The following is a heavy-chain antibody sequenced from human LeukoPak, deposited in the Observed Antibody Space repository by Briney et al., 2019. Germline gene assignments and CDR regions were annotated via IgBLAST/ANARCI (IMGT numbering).Heavy chain of an antibody. CDR2: IKSDGKT. Sequence: PGGSLRLSCEASGFTFSRYWMHWVRQAPGKGVGWVSRIKSDGKTNYADSVKGRFTISRDNAKNTVSLQMDSLRAEDTGVYYCARAPSEVGGYYPEYFRHWGQGTLVTVSS. V-gene: IGHV3-74*01. CDR3: ARAPSEVGGYYPEYFRH. J-gene: IGHJ1*01. D-gene: IGHD3-22*01. CDR1: GFTFSRYW.